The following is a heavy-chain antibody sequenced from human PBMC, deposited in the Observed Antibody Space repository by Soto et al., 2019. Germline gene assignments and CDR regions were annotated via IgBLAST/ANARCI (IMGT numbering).Heavy chain of an antibody. CDR3: ARNHDYGDYGPGY. CDR1: GGSISSGGYY. J-gene: IGHJ4*02. V-gene: IGHV4-31*03. Sequence: SETLSLTCTVSGGSISSGGYYWSWIRQHPGKGLEWIGYIYYSGSTYYNPSLKSRVTISVDTSKNQFSLKLSSVTAADTAVYYCARNHDYGDYGPGYWGQGTLVTVSS. D-gene: IGHD4-17*01. CDR2: IYYSGST.